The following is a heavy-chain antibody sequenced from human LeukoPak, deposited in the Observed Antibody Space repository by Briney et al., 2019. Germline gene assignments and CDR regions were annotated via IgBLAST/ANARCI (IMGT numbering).Heavy chain of an antibody. Sequence: PGGSLRLSCAASGFTFSDYYMSWIRQAPGKGLEWVSYISSSGSTIYYADSVKGRFTISRDNAKSSLYLQMNSLRAEDMAVYYCAKEPYSGSQLLDYWGQGTLVTVSS. D-gene: IGHD1-26*01. J-gene: IGHJ4*02. CDR3: AKEPYSGSQLLDY. V-gene: IGHV3-11*01. CDR1: GFTFSDYY. CDR2: ISSSGSTI.